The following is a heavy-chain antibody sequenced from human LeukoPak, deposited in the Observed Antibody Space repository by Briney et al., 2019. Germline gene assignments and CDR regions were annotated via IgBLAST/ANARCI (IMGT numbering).Heavy chain of an antibody. D-gene: IGHD3-22*01. Sequence: PSETLSLNCSVSGGSISSSYWSWLRQPPGKRLEWIGYIYYSGSTNYNPSLKSRVTISVDTSKNQFSLKLSSVTAADTAVYYCARSHYYDSWDYWGQGTLVTVSS. CDR1: GGSISSSY. CDR3: ARSHYYDSWDY. CDR2: IYYSGST. J-gene: IGHJ4*02. V-gene: IGHV4-59*01.